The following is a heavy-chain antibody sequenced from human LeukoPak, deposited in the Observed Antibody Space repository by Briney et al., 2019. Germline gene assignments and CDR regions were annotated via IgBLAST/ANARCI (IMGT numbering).Heavy chain of an antibody. Sequence: ASVKISCKASGYTFTGYYMHWVRQAPGQGLEWMGWINPNSGGTNYAQKLQGRVTMTTDTSTSTAYMELRSLRSDDTAVYYCARIGNYYDSSGYYNLDYWGQGTLVTVSS. D-gene: IGHD3-22*01. CDR1: GYTFTGYY. J-gene: IGHJ4*02. V-gene: IGHV1-2*02. CDR3: ARIGNYYDSSGYYNLDY. CDR2: INPNSGGT.